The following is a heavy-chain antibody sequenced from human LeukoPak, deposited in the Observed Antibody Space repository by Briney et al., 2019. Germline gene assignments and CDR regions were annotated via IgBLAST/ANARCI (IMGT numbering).Heavy chain of an antibody. Sequence: TASETLSLTCTVSGGSISSYYWSWIRQPPGKGLEWIGYIYYSGSTNYNPSLKSRVTISVDTSKNQFSLKLSSVTAADTAVYYCARYMVRGPLVYYYGMDVWGQGTTVTVSS. CDR1: GGSISSYY. J-gene: IGHJ6*02. D-gene: IGHD3-10*01. CDR2: IYYSGST. CDR3: ARYMVRGPLVYYYGMDV. V-gene: IGHV4-59*08.